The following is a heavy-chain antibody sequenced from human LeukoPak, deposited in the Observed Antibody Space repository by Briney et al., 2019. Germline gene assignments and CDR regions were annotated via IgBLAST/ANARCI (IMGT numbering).Heavy chain of an antibody. Sequence: GGSLRLSCAASGFTFSSYGMHWVRQAPGKGLEWVAFIRYDGSNKYYADSVKGRFTISRDNSKNTLYLQMNSLRSDDTAVYYCARGDYYDSSRMGYWGQGTLVTVSS. CDR3: ARGDYYDSSRMGY. D-gene: IGHD3-22*01. CDR1: GFTFSSYG. V-gene: IGHV3-30*02. CDR2: IRYDGSNK. J-gene: IGHJ4*02.